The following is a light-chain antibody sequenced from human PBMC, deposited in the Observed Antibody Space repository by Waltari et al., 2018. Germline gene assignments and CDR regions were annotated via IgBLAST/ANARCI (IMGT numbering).Light chain of an antibody. Sequence: QSALTQPASVSGSPGQSITISCTGTSSDVGAYNFVSWYQQHPGKAPHLIIYEVSERPPGVSNRVSGPKSDNTASLTISGLQAEDEADYYCSSYTTSTAPGVFGAGTKVTVL. CDR2: EVS. CDR3: SSYTTSTAPGV. J-gene: IGLJ1*01. CDR1: SSDVGAYNF. V-gene: IGLV2-14*01.